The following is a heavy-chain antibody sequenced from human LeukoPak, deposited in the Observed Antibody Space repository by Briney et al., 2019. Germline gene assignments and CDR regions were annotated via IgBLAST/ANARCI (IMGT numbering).Heavy chain of an antibody. D-gene: IGHD3-3*01. Sequence: GASVKVSCKASGGTFSSYAISWVRQAPGQGLEWMGGIIPIFGTANYAQKFQGRVTITADESTSTAYMELSSLRFEDTAVYYCARAEGDRITIFESGFDPWGQGTLVTVSS. CDR1: GGTFSSYA. V-gene: IGHV1-69*01. CDR2: IIPIFGTA. CDR3: ARAEGDRITIFESGFDP. J-gene: IGHJ5*02.